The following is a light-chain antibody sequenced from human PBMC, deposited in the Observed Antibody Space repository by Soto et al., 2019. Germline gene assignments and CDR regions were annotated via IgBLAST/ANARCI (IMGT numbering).Light chain of an antibody. CDR2: EVS. Sequence: QSALTQPPSASGSPGQSVTISCTGTSSDVGGYNFVSWYQQHPGKAPKLLIYEVSKRPSGVPDRFSGSKSDNTASLTVSGLQAEDEADYYCSSFAGGNNLRLGGGTKVTVL. CDR1: SSDVGGYNF. J-gene: IGLJ2*01. CDR3: SSFAGGNNLR. V-gene: IGLV2-8*01.